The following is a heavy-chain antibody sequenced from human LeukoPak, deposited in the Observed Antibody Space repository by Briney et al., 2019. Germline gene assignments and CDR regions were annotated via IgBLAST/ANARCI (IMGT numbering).Heavy chain of an antibody. CDR2: INPNSGGT. CDR1: GYTFTGYY. J-gene: IGHJ6*03. D-gene: IGHD6-13*01. Sequence: ASVKVSCKASGYTFTGYYMHWVRQAPGQGLEWMGWINPNSGGTNYAQKLQGRVTMTRDTSISTAYMELSRLRSDDTAVYYCARDFGGDSSSSYYYYMDVWGKGTTVTVSS. CDR3: ARDFGGDSSSSYYYYMDV. V-gene: IGHV1-2*02.